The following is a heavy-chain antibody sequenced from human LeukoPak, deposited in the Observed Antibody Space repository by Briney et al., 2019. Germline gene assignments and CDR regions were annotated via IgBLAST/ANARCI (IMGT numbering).Heavy chain of an antibody. D-gene: IGHD5-18*01. V-gene: IGHV1-69*06. CDR1: GGTFSSYA. CDR3: ARGNGLPRHFDY. J-gene: IGHJ4*02. Sequence: SVKVSCRASGGTFSSYAISWVRQAPGQGLEWMGGIIPIFGTANYAQKFQGRVTITADKSTSTAYMELSSLRSEDTAVYYCARGNGLPRHFDYWGQGTLVTVSS. CDR2: IIPIFGTA.